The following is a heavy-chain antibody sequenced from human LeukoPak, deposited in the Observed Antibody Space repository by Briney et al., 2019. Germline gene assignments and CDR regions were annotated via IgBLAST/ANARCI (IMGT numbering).Heavy chain of an antibody. J-gene: IGHJ4*02. CDR3: ARGGYTSSWDYFDF. Sequence: GGSLRLSCAASGFRFDESDMHWVRQAPGQGPEWVSGINWNSGSIAYANSVRGRFAISRDNANNSLSLQMNSLRVEDTAFYYCARGGYTSSWDYFDFWGQGTLVTVSS. CDR1: GFRFDESD. CDR2: INWNSGSI. D-gene: IGHD6-13*01. V-gene: IGHV3-9*01.